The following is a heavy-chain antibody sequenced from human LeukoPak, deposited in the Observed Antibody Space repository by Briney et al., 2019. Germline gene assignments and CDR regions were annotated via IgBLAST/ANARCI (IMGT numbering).Heavy chain of an antibody. CDR3: ARVFAGLRLGELSFDPYFDY. J-gene: IGHJ4*02. CDR2: IYYSGST. V-gene: IGHV4-39*01. CDR1: GGSISSSSYY. Sequence: SETLSLTCTVSGGSISSSSYYWGWIRQPPGKGLEWIGSIYYSGSTYYNPSLKSRVTISVDTSKNQFSLKLSSVTAADTAVYYCARVFAGLRLGELSFDPYFDYWGQGTLVTVSS. D-gene: IGHD3-16*02.